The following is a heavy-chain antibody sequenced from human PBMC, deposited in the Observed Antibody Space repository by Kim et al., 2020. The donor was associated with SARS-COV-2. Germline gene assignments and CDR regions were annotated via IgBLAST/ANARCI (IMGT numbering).Heavy chain of an antibody. CDR2: ITNSRT. V-gene: IGHV3-23*01. D-gene: IGHD6-19*01. Sequence: GGSLRLSCAASGFTFTDYAMSWVRQAPGKGLEWVSAITNSRTYYADSVKGRFTVSRDNSKDTVYLQMYSLRVDDTAVYFCARELPYTRGWYNIDYWGRGT. CDR3: ARELPYTRGWYNIDY. CDR1: GFTFTDYA. J-gene: IGHJ4*02.